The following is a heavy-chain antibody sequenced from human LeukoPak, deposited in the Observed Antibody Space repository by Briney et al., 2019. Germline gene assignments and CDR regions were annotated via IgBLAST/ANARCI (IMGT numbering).Heavy chain of an antibody. D-gene: IGHD6-19*01. V-gene: IGHV3-7*03. CDR1: GFTFRNYW. CDR2: IKQDGRAT. J-gene: IGHJ4*02. CDR3: ARVTAVAGFDC. Sequence: GGSLRLSCAVSGFTFRNYWMAWVRQAPGKGLEWVANIKQDGRATYYADSVKGRFTISKDNAKNSLYLQMNSLRPEYTAVYYCARVTAVAGFDCWGQGTLVTVSS.